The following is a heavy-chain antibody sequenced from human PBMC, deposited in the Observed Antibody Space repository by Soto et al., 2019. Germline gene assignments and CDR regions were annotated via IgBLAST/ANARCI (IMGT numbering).Heavy chain of an antibody. CDR1: GFTFSSYG. CDR3: ARESVAVAGRESDY. Sequence: EGSLRLSCAASGFTFSSYGMHWVRQAPGKGLEWVAVIWYDGSNKYYADSVKGRFTISRDNSKNTLYLQMNSLRAEDTAVYYCARESVAVAGRESDYWGQGTLVTVSS. CDR2: IWYDGSNK. J-gene: IGHJ4*02. V-gene: IGHV3-33*01. D-gene: IGHD6-19*01.